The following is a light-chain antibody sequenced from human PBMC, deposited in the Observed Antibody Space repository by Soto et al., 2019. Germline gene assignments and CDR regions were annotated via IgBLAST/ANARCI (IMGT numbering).Light chain of an antibody. J-gene: IGKJ1*01. V-gene: IGKV1-9*01. CDR3: QQLNSYPRT. CDR2: AAS. Sequence: DIQLTQSPSFLSASVGDRVTITCRASQGISSYLAWYQQKPGKAPKLLIYAASTLQSGVLSRFSGSGSGTEFTLTISSLQPEDFATYYCQQLNSYPRTFGQGTKVDIK. CDR1: QGISSY.